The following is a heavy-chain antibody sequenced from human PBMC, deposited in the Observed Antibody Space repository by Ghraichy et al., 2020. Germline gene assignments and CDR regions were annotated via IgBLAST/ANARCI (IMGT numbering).Heavy chain of an antibody. CDR1: GGSISSGGYY. J-gene: IGHJ6*02. Sequence: SCTVSGGSISSGGYYWSWIRQHPGKGLEWIGYIYYSVSTYYNPSLKSRVTISVDTSNNQFSLKLSSVTAADTAVYYCASGPLYGMDVWGQGTTVTVSS. CDR3: ASGPLYGMDV. V-gene: IGHV4-31*03. CDR2: IYYSVST.